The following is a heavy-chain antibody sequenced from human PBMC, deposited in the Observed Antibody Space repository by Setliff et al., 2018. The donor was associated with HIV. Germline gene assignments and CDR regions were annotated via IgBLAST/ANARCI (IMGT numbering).Heavy chain of an antibody. CDR2: IFHRGTMFHSESVYT. CDR3: ARGGGQGYSGSGSFYHRNFDL. Sequence: SETLSLTCTVSGGSIRTGAYYWGWIRQPPGKGLEWIGTIFHRGTMFHSESVYTYHNPSLKSRVTISVDMSKNQFSLKLSSVTAADTAVYYCARGGGQGYSGSGSFYHRNFDLWGRGTLVTVSS. CDR1: GGSIRTGAYY. D-gene: IGHD3-10*01. J-gene: IGHJ2*01. V-gene: IGHV4-61*05.